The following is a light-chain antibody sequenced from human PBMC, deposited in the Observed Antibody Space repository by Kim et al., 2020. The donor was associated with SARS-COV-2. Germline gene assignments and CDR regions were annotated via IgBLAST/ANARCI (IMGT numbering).Light chain of an antibody. Sequence: QSALTQPPSASGSRGQSVTISCTGTSRDVGGYNYVSWYQQHPGKAPKLMIYEVTKRPSGVPDRFSGSKSGNTASLTVSGLQAEDEAEYYCCSYAGGNNLLFGGGTQLTVL. CDR3: CSYAGGNNLL. CDR2: EVT. CDR1: SRDVGGYNY. V-gene: IGLV2-8*01. J-gene: IGLJ2*01.